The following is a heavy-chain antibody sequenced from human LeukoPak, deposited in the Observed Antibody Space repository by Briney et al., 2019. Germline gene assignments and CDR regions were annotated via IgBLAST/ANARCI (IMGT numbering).Heavy chain of an antibody. V-gene: IGHV3-74*01. CDR1: GFTFSRHW. CDR2: INSDGRST. CDR3: ARDQLYCTGGICYFDY. D-gene: IGHD2-8*02. J-gene: IGHJ4*02. Sequence: GGSLRLSCAASGFTFSRHWMHWVRHAPGKGLVWVSRINSDGRSTISADSVKGRFTISRDNAKNTLYLQMNSLRTEDTAVYYCARDQLYCTGGICYFDYWGQGTLVTVSS.